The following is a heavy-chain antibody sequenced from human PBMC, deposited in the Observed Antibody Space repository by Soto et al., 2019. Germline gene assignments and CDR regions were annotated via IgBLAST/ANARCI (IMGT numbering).Heavy chain of an antibody. V-gene: IGHV1-69*12. J-gene: IGHJ5*02. CDR3: ARDGDPGYSFWSGPLGGGRFDP. CDR2: IVPLFGTA. Sequence: QVQLVQSGAEVKEPGSSVNVSCKTSGGTFGNTAVTWVRQVPGQGLEWIGGIVPLFGTANYAQKFRGRVMLTAEESPSTAYMDLSSLRSDDTAIYYCARDGDPGYSFWSGPLGGGRFDPWGQGTLVTVSS. D-gene: IGHD3-3*01. CDR1: GGTFGNTA.